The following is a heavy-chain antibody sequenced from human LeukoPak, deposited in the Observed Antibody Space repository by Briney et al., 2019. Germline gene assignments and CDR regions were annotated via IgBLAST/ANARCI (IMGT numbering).Heavy chain of an antibody. V-gene: IGHV4-59*01. CDR1: GGSISSYY. CDR3: SREGVNYGMEV. CDR2: IYYSGST. D-gene: IGHD3-10*01. J-gene: IGHJ6*02. Sequence: SGTMSLTCTVYGGSISSYYWSWIRQPPGKGLEWIGYIYYSGSTNYNPSLKSRVTISVDTSKNQFSLKLSSVTAADAAVNNMSREGVNYGMEVWGRGTAVTVPS.